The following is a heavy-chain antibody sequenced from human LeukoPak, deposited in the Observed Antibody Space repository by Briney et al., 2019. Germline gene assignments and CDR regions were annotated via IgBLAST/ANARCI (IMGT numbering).Heavy chain of an antibody. V-gene: IGHV3-53*04. D-gene: IGHD3-22*01. CDR2: IYRGGST. J-gene: IGHJ3*02. CDR1: GFTVSSNY. Sequence: GGSLRLSCAASGFTVSSNYMSWVRQAPGKGLEWVSVIYRGGSTYYADSVKGRFTISRHNSKNTLYLQMNSLRAEDTAVYYCARWGYYDSSGYLRGFDAFDIWGQGTMVTVSS. CDR3: ARWGYYDSSGYLRGFDAFDI.